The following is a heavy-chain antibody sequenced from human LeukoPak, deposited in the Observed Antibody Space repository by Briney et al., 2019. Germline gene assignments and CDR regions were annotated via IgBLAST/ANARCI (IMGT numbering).Heavy chain of an antibody. CDR2: IYYSGST. CDR1: GGSISSSSYY. V-gene: IGHV4-39*01. CDR3: ARLGNILTGHYYFDY. D-gene: IGHD3-9*01. J-gene: IGHJ4*02. Sequence: SETLSLTCTVSGGSISSSSYYWGWIRQPPGKGLEWIGSIYYSGSTYYNPSLKSRVTISVDTSKNQFSLKLSSVTAADTAVYYCARLGNILTGHYYFDYWGQGTLVTVSS.